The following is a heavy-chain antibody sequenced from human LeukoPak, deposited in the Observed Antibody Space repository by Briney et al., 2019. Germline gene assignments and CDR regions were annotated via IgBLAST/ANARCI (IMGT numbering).Heavy chain of an antibody. Sequence: ASVKVSCKASGGTFSSYTISWVRQAPGQGLEWMGGIIPIFGTANYAQEFQGRVTITTDESTSTAYMELSSLRSEDTAVYYCARGRPGELLWLYFQHWGQGTLVTVSS. J-gene: IGHJ1*01. CDR1: GGTFSSYT. V-gene: IGHV1-69*05. CDR2: IIPIFGTA. CDR3: ARGRPGELLWLYFQH. D-gene: IGHD3-10*01.